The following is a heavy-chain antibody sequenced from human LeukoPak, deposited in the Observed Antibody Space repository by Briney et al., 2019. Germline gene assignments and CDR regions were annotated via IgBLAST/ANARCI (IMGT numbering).Heavy chain of an antibody. V-gene: IGHV1-69*05. CDR1: GGTFSSYA. J-gene: IGHJ6*03. D-gene: IGHD4-11*01. CDR3: ARAADLSTVTTDTYYYYYMDV. CDR2: IIPIFGTA. Sequence: SVKVSCKASGGTFSSYAISWVRQAPGQGLEWMGGIIPIFGTANYAQKFQGRVTITTDESTSTAYMGLSSLRSGDTAVYYCARAADLSTVTTDTYYYYYMDVWGKGTTVTVSS.